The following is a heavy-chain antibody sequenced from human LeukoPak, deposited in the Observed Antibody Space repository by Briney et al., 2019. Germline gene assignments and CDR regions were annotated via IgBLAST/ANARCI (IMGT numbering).Heavy chain of an antibody. J-gene: IGHJ4*02. D-gene: IGHD2-2*01. CDR3: ARVPPKYCSSTSCYGAYYFDY. V-gene: IGHV4-38-2*02. Sequence: SETLSLTCTVSGYSISSGYYWGWIRQPPGKGLEWIGSIYHSGSTYYNPSLKSRVTISVDTSKNQFSLKLSSVTAADTAVYYCARVPPKYCSSTSCYGAYYFDYWGQGTLVTVSS. CDR2: IYHSGST. CDR1: GYSISSGYY.